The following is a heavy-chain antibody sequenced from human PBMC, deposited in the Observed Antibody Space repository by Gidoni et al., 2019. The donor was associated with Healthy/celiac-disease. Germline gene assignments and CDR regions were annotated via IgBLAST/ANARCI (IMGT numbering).Heavy chain of an antibody. CDR1: GFTFSSYA. CDR2: ISGSGGST. J-gene: IGHJ4*02. D-gene: IGHD3-10*01. Sequence: EVQLLESGGGLVQPGGSLSLSCAASGFTFSSYAMSWVRQAPGKGLEWVSAISGSGGSTYYADSVKGRFTISRDNSKNTLYLQMNSLRAEDTAVYYCATTGRFGELSQFDYWGQGTLVTVSS. V-gene: IGHV3-23*01. CDR3: ATTGRFGELSQFDY.